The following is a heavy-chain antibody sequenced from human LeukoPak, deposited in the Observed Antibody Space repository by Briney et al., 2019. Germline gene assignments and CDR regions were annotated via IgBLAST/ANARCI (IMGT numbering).Heavy chain of an antibody. D-gene: IGHD6-13*01. Sequence: PSETLSLTCIVCGDPISGYSIYTGPWIRQPPGKGLEWIGYIYYHGSTNYNPSLQSRFTFSVDTSKNQFSLKLTSVPPAVTAVYYCAREYSAFDYWGQGTLVTVSS. V-gene: IGHV4-61*01. CDR2: IYYHGST. CDR1: GDPISGYSIYT. J-gene: IGHJ4*02. CDR3: AREYSAFDY.